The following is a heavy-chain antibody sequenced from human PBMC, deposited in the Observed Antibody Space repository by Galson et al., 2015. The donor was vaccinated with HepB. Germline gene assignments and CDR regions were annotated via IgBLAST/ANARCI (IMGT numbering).Heavy chain of an antibody. Sequence: CAISGDSVSSNSAAWNWIRQSPSRGLEWLGRTYYRSKWYNDYAVSVKSRITINPDTSKNQFSLQLNSVTPEDTAVYYCARDAPRIAAAGTVYYYFGMDVWGQGTTVTVSS. V-gene: IGHV6-1*01. CDR3: ARDAPRIAAAGTVYYYFGMDV. D-gene: IGHD6-13*01. J-gene: IGHJ6*02. CDR2: TYYRSKWYN. CDR1: GDSVSSNSAA.